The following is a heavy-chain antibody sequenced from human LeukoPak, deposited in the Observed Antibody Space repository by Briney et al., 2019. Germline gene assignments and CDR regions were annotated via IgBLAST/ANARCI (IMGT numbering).Heavy chain of an antibody. CDR1: GINFNTYA. Sequence: TGGSLRLPCAASGINFNTYAMHWVRQAPGKGLEWVSLISGDGDRTSYADSVKGRFTISRDNDKNSLYLQMNSLRIEDTALYYCAKDRGYEVVFDPWGQGTLVAVSS. J-gene: IGHJ5*02. CDR2: ISGDGDRT. CDR3: AKDRGYEVVFDP. D-gene: IGHD5-12*01. V-gene: IGHV3-43*02.